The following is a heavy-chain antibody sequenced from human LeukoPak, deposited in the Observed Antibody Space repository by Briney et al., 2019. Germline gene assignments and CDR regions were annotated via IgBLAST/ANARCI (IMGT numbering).Heavy chain of an antibody. CDR3: AGDPGSYESLGFDP. D-gene: IGHD1-26*01. CDR1: GYTFTGYY. Sequence: ASVKVSCKASGYTFTGYYMHWVRQAPGQGLEWMGWINPNSGGTNYAQKFQGRVTMTRDTSISTAYMELSRLRSDDTAVYYCAGDPGSYESLGFDPWGQGTLVTVSS. J-gene: IGHJ5*02. CDR2: INPNSGGT. V-gene: IGHV1-2*02.